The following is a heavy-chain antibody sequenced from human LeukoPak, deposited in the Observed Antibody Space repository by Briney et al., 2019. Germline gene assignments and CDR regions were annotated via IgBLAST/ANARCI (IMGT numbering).Heavy chain of an antibody. Sequence: GGSLRLSCAASGFSFSSYSMNWVRQAPGKGLEWVSHISSSSNTIYYADSVKGRFTISRDNAKNSLFLQMNSLRAEDTAVYYCVRTFTGTSEVDYWGQGTQVTVSS. D-gene: IGHD2-8*02. CDR3: VRTFTGTSEVDY. CDR2: ISSSSNTI. CDR1: GFSFSSYS. J-gene: IGHJ4*02. V-gene: IGHV3-48*04.